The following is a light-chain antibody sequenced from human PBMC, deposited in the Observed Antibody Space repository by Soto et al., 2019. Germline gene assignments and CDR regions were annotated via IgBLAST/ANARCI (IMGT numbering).Light chain of an antibody. Sequence: QSVLTQPPSASGSPGQSVTISCTGTSSDVGGYNSVSWYQQHPGKAPKLMIYEVSKRPSGVPDRFSGSKSGNTASLTVSGLQADDEADYYCSSYAGSNNLYVFGTGTKVTDL. CDR3: SSYAGSNNLYV. V-gene: IGLV2-8*01. CDR2: EVS. CDR1: SSDVGGYNS. J-gene: IGLJ1*01.